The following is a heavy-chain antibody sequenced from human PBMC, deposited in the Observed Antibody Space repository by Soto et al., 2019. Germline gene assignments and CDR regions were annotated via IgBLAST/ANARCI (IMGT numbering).Heavy chain of an antibody. CDR1: GGSISSYY. CDR3: ARQNVGAPEDYGDAFDI. CDR2: IYYSGST. V-gene: IGHV4-59*08. Sequence: QVQLQESGPGLVKPSETLSLTCTVSGGSISSYYWSWIRQPPGKGLEWIGYIYYSGSTNYNPSLKSRVTISVDTSKNQFSLKLSSVTAADTAVYYCARQNVGAPEDYGDAFDIWGQGTMVTVSS. J-gene: IGHJ3*02. D-gene: IGHD3-16*01.